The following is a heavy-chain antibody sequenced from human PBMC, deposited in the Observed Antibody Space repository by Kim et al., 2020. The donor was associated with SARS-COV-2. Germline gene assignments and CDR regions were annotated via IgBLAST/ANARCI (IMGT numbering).Heavy chain of an antibody. V-gene: IGHV3-23*01. Sequence: YYANSVKGRFTITRDNSKTTLYLQMNSLRAEDTAVYYCANYDILTGYSDYWGQGTLVTVSS. J-gene: IGHJ4*02. D-gene: IGHD3-9*01. CDR3: ANYDILTGYSDY.